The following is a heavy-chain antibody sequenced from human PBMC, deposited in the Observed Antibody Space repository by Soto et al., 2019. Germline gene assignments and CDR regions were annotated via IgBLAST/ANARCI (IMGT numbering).Heavy chain of an antibody. V-gene: IGHV4-61*01. J-gene: IGHJ4*02. CDR1: GGSVSSGSYY. CDR3: AHSVSIFGVVSG. D-gene: IGHD3-3*01. Sequence: QVQLQESGPGLVKPSETLSLTCTVSGGSVSSGSYYWSWIRQPPGKGLEWIGYIYYSGSTNYNPSLKSRATISVDTSKNQFSLKLSSVTAADTAVYYCAHSVSIFGVVSGWGQGTLVTVSS. CDR2: IYYSGST.